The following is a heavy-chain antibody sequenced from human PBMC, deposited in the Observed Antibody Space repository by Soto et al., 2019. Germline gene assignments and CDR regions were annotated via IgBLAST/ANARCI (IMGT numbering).Heavy chain of an antibody. CDR1: GYSFTSYW. Sequence: GESLKISCQGSGYSFTSYWISWVRQMPGKGLEWMGRIDPSDSYTNYSPSFQGHVTISADKSISTAYLQWSSLKASDTAMYYCARQHSSSSPDYYYYGMDVWGQGTTVTVSS. D-gene: IGHD6-6*01. CDR2: IDPSDSYT. J-gene: IGHJ6*02. V-gene: IGHV5-10-1*01. CDR3: ARQHSSSSPDYYYYGMDV.